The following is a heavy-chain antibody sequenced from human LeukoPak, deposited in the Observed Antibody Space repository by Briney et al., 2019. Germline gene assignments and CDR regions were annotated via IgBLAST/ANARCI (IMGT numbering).Heavy chain of an antibody. V-gene: IGHV1-2*02. CDR3: ARVNRNYYYYYMDV. CDR2: INPNSGGT. D-gene: IGHD1-14*01. Sequence: ASVKVSCKASGYTFTGHYMHWVRQAPGQGLEWMGWINPNSGGTNYAQKFQGRVTMTRDTSISTAYMELSRLRSDDTAVYYCARVNRNYYYYYMDVWGKGTTVTVSS. CDR1: GYTFTGHY. J-gene: IGHJ6*03.